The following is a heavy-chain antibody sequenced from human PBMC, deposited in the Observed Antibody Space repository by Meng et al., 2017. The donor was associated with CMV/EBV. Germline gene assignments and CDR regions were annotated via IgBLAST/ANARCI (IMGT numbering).Heavy chain of an antibody. J-gene: IGHJ4*02. CDR1: GSFSGYY. D-gene: IGHD5-18*01. Sequence: GSFSGYYWSWIRQPPGKGLEWIGEINHSGSTNYNPSLKSRVTISVDTSKNQFSLKLSSVTAADTAVYYCAKQLLGGYSYGYYYYFDYWGQGTLVTVSS. CDR3: AKQLLGGYSYGYYYYFDY. V-gene: IGHV4-34*01. CDR2: INHSGST.